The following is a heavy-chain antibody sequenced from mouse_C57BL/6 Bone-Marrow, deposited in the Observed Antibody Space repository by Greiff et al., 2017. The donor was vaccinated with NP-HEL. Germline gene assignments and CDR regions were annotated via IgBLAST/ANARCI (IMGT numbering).Heavy chain of an antibody. D-gene: IGHD2-10*02. CDR1: GFTFSSYA. CDR3: ARGGYGSIFDY. V-gene: IGHV5-4*01. Sequence: DVQLVESGGGLVKPGGSLKLSRAASGFTFSSYAMSWVRQTPEKRLEWVATISDGGSYTYYPDNVKGRFTISRDNAKNNLYLQMSHLKSEDTAMYYCARGGYGSIFDYWGQGTTLTVSS. CDR2: ISDGGSYT. J-gene: IGHJ2*01.